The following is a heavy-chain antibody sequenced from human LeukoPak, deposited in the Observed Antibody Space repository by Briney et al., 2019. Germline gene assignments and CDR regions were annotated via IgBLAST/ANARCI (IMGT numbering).Heavy chain of an antibody. CDR2: VSAYNGNT. Sequence: ASVKVSCKASGYTFTNYGISWVRQAPGQGLEWMGWVSAYNGNTKYEQKFQGRVTMTTDTSTTTAYMELRSLRSDNTAVYDCARDTSSITSAMDVWGQGTTVTVSS. J-gene: IGHJ6*02. CDR1: GYTFTNYG. D-gene: IGHD3-10*01. V-gene: IGHV1-18*01. CDR3: ARDTSSITSAMDV.